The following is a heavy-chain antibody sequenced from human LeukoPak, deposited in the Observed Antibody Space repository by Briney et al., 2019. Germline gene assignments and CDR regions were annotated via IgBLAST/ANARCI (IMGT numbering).Heavy chain of an antibody. J-gene: IGHJ6*02. D-gene: IGHD1-14*01. CDR2: LTSEGASK. CDR1: VFTYYCYD. Sequence: QAGVTLTLSCSGYVFTYYCYDMHWLPQAPEKGLVCLSELTSEGASKSHEVSVKGRFTISRDNSKNTLYLQMSSLKREDTAAYHCVKGTEYYYYGMDVWGQGTTVTVSS. CDR3: VKGTEYYYYGMDV. V-gene: IGHV3-64D*06.